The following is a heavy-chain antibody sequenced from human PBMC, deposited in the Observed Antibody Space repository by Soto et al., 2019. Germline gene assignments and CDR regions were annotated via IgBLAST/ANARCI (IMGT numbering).Heavy chain of an antibody. CDR3: ASPPRGYYSRSWYYDYGMDV. CDR2: INHSGST. V-gene: IGHV4-34*01. Sequence: SETLSLTCAVYGGSFSGYYWSWIRQPPGKGLEWSGGINHSGSTNYNPSLKSRVTISVDTSKNQFSLKLSSVTAADTAVYYCASPPRGYYSRSWYYDYGMDVWGQGMTVTVSS. J-gene: IGHJ6*02. D-gene: IGHD6-13*01. CDR1: GGSFSGYY.